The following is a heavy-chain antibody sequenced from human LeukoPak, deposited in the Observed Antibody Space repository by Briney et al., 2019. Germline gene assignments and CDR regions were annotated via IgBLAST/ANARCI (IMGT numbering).Heavy chain of an antibody. D-gene: IGHD3-22*01. V-gene: IGHV3-9*01. Sequence: GGSLRLSCAASGFTFDDYAMHWVRHAPGKGLEWVSGISWKSGSIGYADSVKGRFTISRDNAKNSLYLQMNSLRAEDTALYYCAKDMASSDDSSGYFDYWGQGTLVTVSS. CDR3: AKDMASSDDSSGYFDY. CDR1: GFTFDDYA. CDR2: ISWKSGSI. J-gene: IGHJ4*02.